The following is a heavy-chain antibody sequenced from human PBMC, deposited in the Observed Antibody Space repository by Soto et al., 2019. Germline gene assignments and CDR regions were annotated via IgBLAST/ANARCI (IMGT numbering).Heavy chain of an antibody. Sequence: EVHLLESGGGLAQPGESLRLSCGASGFTFSSYAMSWVRQAPGKGLEWVAAVGGGGGGTYYADSVKGRFTISRDNSKNTLSWQMNSLRAEETAVYYCAKVLVCSGANCYCFAYWGQGILVTVSS. CDR3: AKVLVCSGANCYCFAY. J-gene: IGHJ4*02. D-gene: IGHD2-2*01. CDR1: GFTFSSYA. V-gene: IGHV3-23*01. CDR2: VGGGGGGT.